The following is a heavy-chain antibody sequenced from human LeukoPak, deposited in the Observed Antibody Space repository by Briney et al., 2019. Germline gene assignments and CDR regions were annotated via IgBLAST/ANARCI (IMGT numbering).Heavy chain of an antibody. CDR3: ASEGYYDSSGWYYFDY. Sequence: SETLSLTCAVYGGSFSGYHWSWIRQPPGKGLEWIGEINHSGSTNYNPSLKSRVTISVDTSKNQFSLKLSSVAAADTAVYYCASEGYYDSSGWYYFDYWGQGTLVTVSS. CDR2: INHSGST. D-gene: IGHD3-22*01. CDR1: GGSFSGYH. V-gene: IGHV4-34*01. J-gene: IGHJ4*02.